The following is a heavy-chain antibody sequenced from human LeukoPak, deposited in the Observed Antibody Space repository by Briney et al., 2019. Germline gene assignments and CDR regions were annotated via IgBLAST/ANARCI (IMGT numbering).Heavy chain of an antibody. J-gene: IGHJ5*02. Sequence: PSETQSLTCTVSGGSISSGGYYWSWIRQHLGKGLEWIGYIYYSGSTYYNPSLKSRVTISVDTSKNQFSLKLSSVTAADTAVYYCARGKREDLVEVDWFDPWGQGTLVTVSS. CDR3: ARGKREDLVEVDWFDP. D-gene: IGHD1-26*01. CDR2: IYYSGST. CDR1: GGSISSGGYY. V-gene: IGHV4-31*03.